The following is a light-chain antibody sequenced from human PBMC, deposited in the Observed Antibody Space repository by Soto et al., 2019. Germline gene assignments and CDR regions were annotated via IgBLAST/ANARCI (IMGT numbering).Light chain of an antibody. CDR3: MQALQTPIT. CDR2: LGS. V-gene: IGKV2-28*01. Sequence: DIVMTQTPLSLSVTPGQPASISCKSSQSLLHSDGKTYLYWYLQKPGQSPQLLIYLGSNRASGVPDRFSGSGSGTDFTLKIRRVEAGDVGVYYCMQALQTPITFGGGTKVEIK. J-gene: IGKJ4*01. CDR1: QSLLHSDGKTY.